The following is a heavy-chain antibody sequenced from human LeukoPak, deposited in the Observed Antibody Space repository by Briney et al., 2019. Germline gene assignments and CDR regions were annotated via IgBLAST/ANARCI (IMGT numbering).Heavy chain of an antibody. CDR3: ARDLPISVATISFNYYYYGVDV. CDR2: ISAYNGNT. D-gene: IGHD5-12*01. V-gene: IGHV1-18*01. J-gene: IGHJ6*02. CDR1: GYTFTSYA. Sequence: GAPVKVSCKASGYTFTSYAISWVRQAPGQGLEWMGWISAYNGNTNYAQKLQGRVTMTTDTSTSTAYMELRSLRSDDAAVYYCARDLPISVATISFNYYYYGVDVWGQGTTVTVSS.